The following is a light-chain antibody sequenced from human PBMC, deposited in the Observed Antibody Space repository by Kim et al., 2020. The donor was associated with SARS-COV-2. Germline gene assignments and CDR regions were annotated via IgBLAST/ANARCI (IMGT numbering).Light chain of an antibody. Sequence: DIQLTQSPSLLSAFVGDRVTITCRASQFISTYLAWYQQKPGRAPELLIFGASTLENGVPSRFSGSGSGREFTLTISSLQPEDFATYYCQQPNNYPPSFGGWTKVDIK. CDR1: QFISTY. J-gene: IGKJ4*01. CDR3: QQPNNYPPS. V-gene: IGKV1-9*01. CDR2: GAS.